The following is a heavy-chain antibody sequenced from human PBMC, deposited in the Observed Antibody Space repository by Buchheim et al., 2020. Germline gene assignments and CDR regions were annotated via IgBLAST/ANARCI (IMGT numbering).Heavy chain of an antibody. CDR2: ISYDGRND. J-gene: IGHJ6*02. Sequence: QVQLVESGGGVVQPGRSLRLSCVGSGFSFSSFGMNWVRRAPGKGLEWVAVISYDGRNDYEADSVKGRFTISRDNSKNTLYLQMNSLTADDTAVDYCAKDGGTVTMNRGVMISYGMDVWGQGTT. D-gene: IGHD3-10*01. CDR1: GFSFSSFG. V-gene: IGHV3-30*18. CDR3: AKDGGTVTMNRGVMISYGMDV.